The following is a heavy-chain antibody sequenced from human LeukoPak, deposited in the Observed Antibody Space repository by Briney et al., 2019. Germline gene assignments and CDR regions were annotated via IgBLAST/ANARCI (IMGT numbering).Heavy chain of an antibody. J-gene: IGHJ3*02. CDR1: GYTFTSYG. D-gene: IGHD6-19*01. CDR3: ARDSSGWYRRDAFDI. CDR2: ISAYNGNT. Sequence: ASVKVSCTASGYTFTSYGISWVRQAPGQGLEWMGWISAYNGNTNYAQKLQGRVTMTTDTSTSTAYMELRSLRSDDTAVYYCARDSSGWYRRDAFDIWGQGTMVTVSS. V-gene: IGHV1-18*01.